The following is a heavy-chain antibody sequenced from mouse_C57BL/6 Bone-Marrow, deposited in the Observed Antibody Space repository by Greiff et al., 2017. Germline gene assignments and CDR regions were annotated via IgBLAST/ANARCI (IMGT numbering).Heavy chain of an antibody. J-gene: IGHJ1*03. D-gene: IGHD1-1*01. CDR3: ARGTYYGSNSWYFDV. V-gene: IGHV3-6*01. Sequence: EVKLQESGPGLVKPSQSLSLTCSVTGYSITSGYYWNWIRQFPGNKLEWMGYISYDGSNNYNPSLKNRISITRDTSKNQFFLKLNSVTTEDTATYYCARGTYYGSNSWYFDVWGTGTTVTVSS. CDR2: ISYDGSN. CDR1: GYSITSGYY.